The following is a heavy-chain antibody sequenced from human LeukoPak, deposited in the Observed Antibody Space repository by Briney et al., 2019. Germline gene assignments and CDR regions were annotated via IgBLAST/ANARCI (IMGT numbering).Heavy chain of an antibody. CDR2: IRYDGSNK. J-gene: IGHJ4*02. D-gene: IGHD6-6*01. V-gene: IGHV3-30*02. CDR1: GFTFSSYW. Sequence: GGSLRLSCAASGFTFSSYWMHWVRQAPGKGLEWVTFIRYDGSNKYYAESVKGRFTISRDNSKNTLYLQMSSLRAEDTAVYYCAKAIHSSSSGVVDYWGQGTLVTVSS. CDR3: AKAIHSSSSGVVDY.